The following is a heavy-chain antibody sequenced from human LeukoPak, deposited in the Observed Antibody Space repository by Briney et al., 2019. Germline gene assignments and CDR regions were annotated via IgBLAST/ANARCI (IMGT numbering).Heavy chain of an antibody. D-gene: IGHD3-16*01. CDR1: GFTFSSYS. CDR2: ISSSSSYI. J-gene: IGHJ4*02. CDR3: ARSDTFGGIFDY. V-gene: IGHV3-21*01. Sequence: GGSLRLSCAASGFTFSSYSMNWVRQAPGKGLEWVSSISSSSSYIYYADSVKGRFTISRDNAKNSLYLQMNSLRAEDTAVYYCARSDTFGGIFDYWGQGTLVTVSS.